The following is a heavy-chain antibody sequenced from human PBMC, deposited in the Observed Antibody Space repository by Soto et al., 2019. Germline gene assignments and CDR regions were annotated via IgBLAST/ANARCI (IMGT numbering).Heavy chain of an antibody. D-gene: IGHD6-13*01. CDR2: IYYSGST. J-gene: IGHJ6*03. CDR3: ARRTRSSWYGYYYYYMDG. V-gene: IGHV4-30-4*01. Sequence: PSETLSLTCTVSGGSISSGDYYWSWIRQPPGKGLEWIGYIYYSGSTYYNPSLKSRVTISVDTSKNQFSLKLSSVTAADTAVYYCARRTRSSWYGYYYYYMDGWGKGTTVTVSS. CDR1: GGSISSGDYY.